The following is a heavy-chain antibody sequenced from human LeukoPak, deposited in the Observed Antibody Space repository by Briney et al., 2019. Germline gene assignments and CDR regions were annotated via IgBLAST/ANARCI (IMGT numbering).Heavy chain of an antibody. D-gene: IGHD5-12*01. J-gene: IGHJ6*03. V-gene: IGHV1-69*06. CDR3: ARDYRYSGYDSDYYYYMDV. CDR2: IIPIFGTA. Sequence: ASVKVSCTASGGTFSSYAISWVRQAPGQGLEWMGGIIPIFGTANYAQKFQGRVTITADKSTSTAYMELSSLRSEDTAVYYCARDYRYSGYDSDYYYYMDVWGKGTTVTVSS. CDR1: GGTFSSYA.